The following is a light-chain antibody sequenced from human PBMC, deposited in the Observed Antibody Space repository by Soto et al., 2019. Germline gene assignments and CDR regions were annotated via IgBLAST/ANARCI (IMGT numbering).Light chain of an antibody. J-gene: IGKJ1*01. CDR1: QFISTY. Sequence: DIQMTQSPSSLSASVGDRVTITCRASQFISTYLNWYHQKPGKAPKLLISVASSLQSGVPSRFSGSGFGTDFTLTISSLQPEDLGTYYCQHSHAMPRAFGQGTKVEIK. CDR3: QHSHAMPRA. CDR2: VAS. V-gene: IGKV1-39*01.